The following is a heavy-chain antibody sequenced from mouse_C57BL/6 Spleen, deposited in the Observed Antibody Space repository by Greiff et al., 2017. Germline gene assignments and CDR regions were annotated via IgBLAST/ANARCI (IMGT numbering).Heavy chain of an antibody. CDR2: IYPGDGDT. CDR1: GYAFSSSW. V-gene: IGHV1-82*01. CDR3: ARWGYAMDY. J-gene: IGHJ4*01. Sequence: QVQLQQSGPELVKPGASVKISCKASGYAFSSSWMNWVKQRPGKGLEWIGRIYPGDGDTNYNGKFKGKATLTADKSSSTAYMQLSSLTSEDPAVYFCARWGYAMDYWGQGTSVTVSS.